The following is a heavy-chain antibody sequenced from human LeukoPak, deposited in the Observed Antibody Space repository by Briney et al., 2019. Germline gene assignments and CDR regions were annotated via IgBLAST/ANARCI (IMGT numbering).Heavy chain of an antibody. V-gene: IGHV3-21*04. J-gene: IGHJ3*02. CDR1: GFTFSRYS. Sequence: GGSLRLSCTASGFTFSRYSMNWVRQAPGKGLEWVSYISTTSTYYADSMKGRFTISRDNAKNSLYLQMNSLRAEDMALYYCAKDRDTYWSSAAFDIWGQGTMVTVSS. D-gene: IGHD2-21*02. CDR3: AKDRDTYWSSAAFDI. CDR2: ISTTST.